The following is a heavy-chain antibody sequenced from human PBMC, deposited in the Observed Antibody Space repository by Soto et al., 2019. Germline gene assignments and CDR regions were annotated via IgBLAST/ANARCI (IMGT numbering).Heavy chain of an antibody. CDR2: IYPGDSDT. Sequence: PGESLKISCKGSGYSFTSYWIGWVRQMPGKGLEWMGIIYPGDSDTRYSPSFQGQVTISADKSISTAYLQWSSLKASDTAMYYCARLLCSSTSCYRYSSSWYHRGDAFDIWGQGTMVTVSS. CDR3: ARLLCSSTSCYRYSSSWYHRGDAFDI. D-gene: IGHD2-2*02. J-gene: IGHJ3*02. CDR1: GYSFTSYW. V-gene: IGHV5-51*01.